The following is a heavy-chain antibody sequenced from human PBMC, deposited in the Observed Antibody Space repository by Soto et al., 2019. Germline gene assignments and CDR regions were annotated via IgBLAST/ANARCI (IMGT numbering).Heavy chain of an antibody. J-gene: IGHJ4*01. Sequence: QPGGSLRLSCAASGFTFRNYPMHWVRQAPGKGLEWVAVISNDGSNKYYGDSVKGRFTISRDNSKNTLYLQINSLRGGDTAVYYCAREGYSYGSLDYWGQGTLVTVSS. D-gene: IGHD5-18*01. CDR2: ISNDGSNK. V-gene: IGHV3-30*04. CDR3: AREGYSYGSLDY. CDR1: GFTFRNYP.